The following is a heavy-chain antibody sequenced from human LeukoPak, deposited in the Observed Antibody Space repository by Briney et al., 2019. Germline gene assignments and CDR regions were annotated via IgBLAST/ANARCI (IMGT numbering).Heavy chain of an antibody. CDR1: GGSVSSGSYY. CDR2: TYSSGST. V-gene: IGHV4-61*01. J-gene: IGHJ5*02. D-gene: IGHD3-10*01. CDR3: ARDTGNWFDP. Sequence: PSETLSLTCNVSGGSVSSGSYYWSWIRQPPGKGLEWIGYTYSSGSTNYNPSLKSRLTISKDTSKNQFSLKLSSVTAADTAVYYCARDTGNWFDPWGQGTLVTVSS.